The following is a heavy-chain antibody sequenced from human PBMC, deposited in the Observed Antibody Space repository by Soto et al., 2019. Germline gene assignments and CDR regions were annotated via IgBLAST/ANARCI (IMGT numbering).Heavy chain of an antibody. CDR2: IFWDDDK. D-gene: IGHD3-10*01. CDR3: AHIDYYGSGTVFDY. V-gene: IGHV2-5*02. J-gene: IGHJ4*02. Sequence: QITLKESGPTLVKPTQTLTLTCNLSGFSLSTSGVGVGWIRQPPGKALEWLALIFWDDDKRYSPSLRSRLTITKDTSKNQVVLTMTNMDPVDTGTYFCAHIDYYGSGTVFDYWGQGTLVTVSS. CDR1: GFSLSTSGVG.